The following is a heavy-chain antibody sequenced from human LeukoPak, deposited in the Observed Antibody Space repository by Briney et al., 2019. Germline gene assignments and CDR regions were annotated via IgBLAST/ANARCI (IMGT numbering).Heavy chain of an antibody. J-gene: IGHJ4*02. D-gene: IGHD3/OR15-3a*01. CDR2: IKQDGSVK. Sequence: GGSLRLSCAASGFTFSEYWMSWVRQAPGKGLEWVANIKQDGSVKYYVDSVRGRFTISRDNAQNSLYLQMSSLRADDTAVYYCARKGLGDYWGQGTLVTVSS. CDR1: GFTFSEYW. V-gene: IGHV3-7*03. CDR3: ARKGLGDY.